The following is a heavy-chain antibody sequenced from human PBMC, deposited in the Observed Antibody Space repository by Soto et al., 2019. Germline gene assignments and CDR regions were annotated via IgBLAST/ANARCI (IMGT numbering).Heavy chain of an antibody. CDR2: MNPLNGDT. D-gene: IGHD6-19*01. J-gene: IGHJ3*02. CDR3: ARGNSGAFDI. V-gene: IGHV1-3*01. CDR1: GYTLTTYS. Sequence: QVQLVQSGAEVKKPGASVKVSCKASGYTLTTYSMHWVRQAPGQRLEWMGWMNPLNGDTKYSQRFQGRLTIIRDTYASTAYMELSSPRSEDTAIYYCARGNSGAFDIWGQGTMVTVSS.